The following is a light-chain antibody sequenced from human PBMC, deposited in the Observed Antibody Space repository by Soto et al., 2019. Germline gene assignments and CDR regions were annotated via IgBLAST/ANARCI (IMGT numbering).Light chain of an antibody. Sequence: DIQMTQSPSSLSASVGDRVTITCQASQDISNYLDWYQQKPGKAPKLLIYDASNLETGVPSRFSGSGSGTDFTLTISSLQPEDIATYYCQQYDNLPYTFGQGTKVEIK. CDR2: DAS. CDR1: QDISNY. CDR3: QQYDNLPYT. V-gene: IGKV1-33*01. J-gene: IGKJ2*01.